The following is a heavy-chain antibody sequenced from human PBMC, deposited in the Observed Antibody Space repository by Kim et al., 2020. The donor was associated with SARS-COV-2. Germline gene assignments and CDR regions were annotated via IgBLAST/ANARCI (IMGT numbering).Heavy chain of an antibody. CDR3: ARDLVVGSPATHGAFDI. CDR2: IYYSGST. V-gene: IGHV4-61*01. Sequence: SETLSLTCTVSGGSVSSGSYYWSWIRQPPGKGLEWIGYIYYSGSTNYNPSLKSRVTISVDTSKNQFSLKLSSVTAADTAVYYCARDLVVGSPATHGAFDIWGQGTMVTVSS. D-gene: IGHD1-26*01. CDR1: GGSVSSGSYY. J-gene: IGHJ3*02.